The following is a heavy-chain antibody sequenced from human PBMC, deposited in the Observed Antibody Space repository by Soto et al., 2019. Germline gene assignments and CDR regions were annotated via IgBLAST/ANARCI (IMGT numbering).Heavy chain of an antibody. V-gene: IGHV1-69*12. Sequence: QVQLVQSGAEVKKPGSSVKVSCKASGGTFSSYAISWVRQAPGQGLEWMGGIIPIFGTANYAQKFQGRVTITADEATSTGYMELSSRSSEDTAVYYCAREVFCSGGSCYSKGLDSWGQGTLVTVSS. J-gene: IGHJ4*02. D-gene: IGHD2-15*01. CDR1: GGTFSSYA. CDR3: AREVFCSGGSCYSKGLDS. CDR2: IIPIFGTA.